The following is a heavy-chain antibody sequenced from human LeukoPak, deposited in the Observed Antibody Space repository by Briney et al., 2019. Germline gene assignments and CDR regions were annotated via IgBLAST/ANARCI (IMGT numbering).Heavy chain of an antibody. CDR3: AKDQGPQSYYFDY. J-gene: IGHJ4*02. Sequence: GGSLRLSCAASGFTFSSHAMSWVRQAPGKGLEWVSAISGSGGSTYYADSVKGRFTISRDNSKNTLYLQMNSLGAEDTAVYYCAKDQGPQSYYFDYWGQGTLVTVSS. CDR1: GFTFSSHA. CDR2: ISGSGGST. D-gene: IGHD4-11*01. V-gene: IGHV3-23*01.